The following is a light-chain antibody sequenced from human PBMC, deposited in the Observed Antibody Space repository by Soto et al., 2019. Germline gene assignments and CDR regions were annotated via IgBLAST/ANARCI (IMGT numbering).Light chain of an antibody. J-gene: IGKJ1*01. CDR1: QSLDRDY. CDR3: HQYDSYPRT. Sequence: IQMTQSPATLSASLGDRVTMPCRASQSLDRDYLAWYQQKPGKAPNLLIYKASTLETGVSSRFTGGGSGTVFTLTISSLQPDDFATDYCHQYDSYPRTFGPGTTVDLK. CDR2: KAS. V-gene: IGKV1-5*03.